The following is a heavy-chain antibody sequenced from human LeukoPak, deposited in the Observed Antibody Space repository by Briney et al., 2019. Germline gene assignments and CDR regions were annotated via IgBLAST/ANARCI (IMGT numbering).Heavy chain of an antibody. Sequence: SETLSLTCTVSSGSISSSSYYWGWIRQPPGKGLEWIGSIYYSGSTYYNPSLKSRVTISVDTSKNQFSLKLSSVTAADTAVYYCARRGTSSGWTPYFDYWGQGTLVTVSS. CDR1: SGSISSSSYY. J-gene: IGHJ4*02. V-gene: IGHV4-39*01. CDR2: IYYSGST. D-gene: IGHD6-19*01. CDR3: ARRGTSSGWTPYFDY.